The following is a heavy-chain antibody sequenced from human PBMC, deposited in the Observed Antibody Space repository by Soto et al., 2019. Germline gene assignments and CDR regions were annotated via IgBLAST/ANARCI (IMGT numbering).Heavy chain of an antibody. CDR2: LRDSGVSP. D-gene: IGHD5-18*01. V-gene: IGHV3-23*01. CDR3: AKMTSDSYGRNYGMDV. CDR1: GFPFSSYA. J-gene: IGHJ6*02. Sequence: GSLRLSCAGSGFPFSSYAMSWVRQAPEKGLEWVSALRDSGVSPYYADSVKGRFTISRDNSKNTLYLQMDSLRVEDTALYYCAKMTSDSYGRNYGMDVWGQGTTVTVSS.